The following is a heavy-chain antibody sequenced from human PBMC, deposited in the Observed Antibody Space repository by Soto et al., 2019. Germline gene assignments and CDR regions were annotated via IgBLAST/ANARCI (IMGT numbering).Heavy chain of an antibody. J-gene: IGHJ4*02. CDR3: ARYCNISDCRQLYYFDY. Sequence: PSETRSLTGSAFGRSATHGVYYWCWIWPPPGKGLEWIGDVYFTGTTIYSAFLKSRVTMSVDTYKDQFFLKSTSVTAADTAVYYXARYCNISDCRQLYYFDYWGLGTLVTV. D-gene: IGHD2-15*01. CDR1: GRSATHGVYY. V-gene: IGHV4-61*08. CDR2: VYFTGTT.